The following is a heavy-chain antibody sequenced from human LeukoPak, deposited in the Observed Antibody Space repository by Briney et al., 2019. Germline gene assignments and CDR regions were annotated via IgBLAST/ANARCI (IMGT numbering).Heavy chain of an antibody. J-gene: IGHJ4*02. D-gene: IGHD3-9*01. CDR3: ARETAVSGGIFFDY. CDR1: GFTFSSYS. CDR2: INIDGATT. V-gene: IGHV3-74*01. Sequence: GGSLRLSCAASGFTFSSYSMNWVRQAPGKGLVWVSRINIDGATTTYADSVRGRFTVSRDNAQNTLWLQMNSLRAEDTALYYCARETAVSGGIFFDYWGQGTLVTVSS.